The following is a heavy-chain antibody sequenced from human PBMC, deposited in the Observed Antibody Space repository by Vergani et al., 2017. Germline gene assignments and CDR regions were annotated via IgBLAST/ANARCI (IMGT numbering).Heavy chain of an antibody. Sequence: QVQLQESGPGLVKPSQTLSLTCTVSGGSISSGDYYWSWIRQPPGKGLEWIGCIYYSGSTYYTPSLRSRVTISGDKSKNQFSLKLSSVTAADTAVYYCARDSPYYYGSGTYYNKDLFGSWGQGTLVTVSS. CDR1: GGSISSGDYY. CDR2: IYYSGST. J-gene: IGHJ5*01. V-gene: IGHV4-30-4*08. CDR3: ARDSPYYYGSGTYYNKDLFGS. D-gene: IGHD3-10*01.